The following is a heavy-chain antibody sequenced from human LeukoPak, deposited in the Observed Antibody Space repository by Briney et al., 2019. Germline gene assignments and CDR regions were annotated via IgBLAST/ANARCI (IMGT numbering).Heavy chain of an antibody. CDR1: GFTFGNYA. Sequence: PGGSLRLSCAASGFTFGNYAMSWVGPAPGQGLEWVSTFSFNGVTTYYADSAKGRFTISRDTSKNTLFLQMNSLRAEDTAVYYCARNDFGSGWLGDYWGQGTLVTVFS. V-gene: IGHV3-23*01. CDR2: FSFNGVTT. D-gene: IGHD6-19*01. CDR3: ARNDFGSGWLGDY. J-gene: IGHJ4*02.